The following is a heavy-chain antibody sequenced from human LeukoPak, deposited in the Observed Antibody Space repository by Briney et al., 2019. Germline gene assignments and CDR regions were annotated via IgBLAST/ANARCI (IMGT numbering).Heavy chain of an antibody. D-gene: IGHD3-22*01. Sequence: GGSLRLSCAASGFTFSSYSMNWVRQAPGKGLEWVSSISSSSSYIYYADSVKGRFTISRDNAKNSLYLQMNSLRAEDTAVYYCARDAKYYDSSGYTAVADYWGQGTLVTVSS. CDR2: ISSSSSYI. J-gene: IGHJ4*02. CDR1: GFTFSSYS. V-gene: IGHV3-21*01. CDR3: ARDAKYYDSSGYTAVADY.